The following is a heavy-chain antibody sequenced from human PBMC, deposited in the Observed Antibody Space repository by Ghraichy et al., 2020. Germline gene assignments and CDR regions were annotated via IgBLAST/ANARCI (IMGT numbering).Heavy chain of an antibody. CDR3: AKDPFDGEVVTDYYFDY. J-gene: IGHJ4*02. Sequence: GGSLRLSCAASGFTFSSYAMSWVRQAPGKGLEWVSAISGSGGSTYYADSVKGRFTISRDNSKNTLYLQMNSLRAEDTAVYYCAKDPFDGEVVTDYYFDYWGQGTLVTVSS. CDR1: GFTFSSYA. CDR2: ISGSGGST. V-gene: IGHV3-23*01. D-gene: IGHD2-21*02.